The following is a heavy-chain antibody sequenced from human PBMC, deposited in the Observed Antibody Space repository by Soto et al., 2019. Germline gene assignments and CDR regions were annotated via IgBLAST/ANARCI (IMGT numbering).Heavy chain of an antibody. Sequence: GGSLRLSCEGSGFPFSSYAIHWVRQTPGKGLEWVAVISYDGSITYYSDSVKGRFTISRDTPTNTVYLQLNGLRGDDTAVYYCARPPRDLWSGYSTYFDYWGQGTLVTVSS. CDR2: ISYDGSIT. CDR1: GFPFSSYA. D-gene: IGHD3-3*01. CDR3: ARPPRDLWSGYSTYFDY. V-gene: IGHV3-30-3*01. J-gene: IGHJ4*02.